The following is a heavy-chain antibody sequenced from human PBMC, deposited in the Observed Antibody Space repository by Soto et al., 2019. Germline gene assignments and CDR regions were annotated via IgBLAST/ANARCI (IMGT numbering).Heavy chain of an antibody. CDR3: AGGPRRDYYYYGMDV. V-gene: IGHV1-69*02. D-gene: IGHD3-16*01. J-gene: IGHJ6*02. CDR2: IIPILGIA. Sequence: ASVKVSCKASGGTFSSYTISWVRQAPGQGLEWMGRIIPILGIANYAQKFQGRVTITADKSTSTAYMELSSLRSEDTAVYYCAGGPRRDYYYYGMDVWGQGTTVTVSS. CDR1: GGTFSSYT.